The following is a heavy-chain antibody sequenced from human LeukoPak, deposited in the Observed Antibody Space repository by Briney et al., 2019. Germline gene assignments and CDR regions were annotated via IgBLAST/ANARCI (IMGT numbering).Heavy chain of an antibody. J-gene: IGHJ4*02. D-gene: IGHD3-22*01. V-gene: IGHV3-23*01. CDR1: GFTFSSYG. CDR2: ISGSGGST. Sequence: GGSLRLSCAASGFTFSSYGMSWVRQAPGKGLEWVSAISGSGGSTYYADSVKGRFTISRDNSKNTLYLQMNSLRAEDTAVYYCARGITMIVVVTPVYWGQGTLVTVSS. CDR3: ARGITMIVVVTPVY.